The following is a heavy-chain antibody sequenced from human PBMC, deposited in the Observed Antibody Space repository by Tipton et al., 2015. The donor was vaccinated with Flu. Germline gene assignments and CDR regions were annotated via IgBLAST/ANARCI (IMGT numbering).Heavy chain of an antibody. V-gene: IGHV5-51*03. J-gene: IGHJ3*02. CDR2: IHPSDSDT. Sequence: VQLVQSGVVVKKPGESLKISCKGFGYSFTNYWIGWVRQLPGKGLEWMGMIHPSDSDTRYSPSFQGQVTISAAKSISTVYLQWSSLKASDTAMYYCARRTYGDYVDDGFGTWGQGTKVTVS. D-gene: IGHD4-17*01. CDR1: GYSFTNYW. CDR3: ARRTYGDYVDDGFGT.